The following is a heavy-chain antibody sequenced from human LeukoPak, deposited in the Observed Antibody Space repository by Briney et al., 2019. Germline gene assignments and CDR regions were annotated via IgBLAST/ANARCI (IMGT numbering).Heavy chain of an antibody. Sequence: SQTLSLTCTVSGGSISSGDYYWSWIRQPPGKGLGWIGYIYYSGSTYYNPSLKSRVTISVDTSKNQFSLKLNSLTAADTAVYYCARDQQLSYCGGDCYPANWGQGTLVTVSS. CDR2: IYYSGST. J-gene: IGHJ4*02. CDR3: ARDQQLSYCGGDCYPAN. D-gene: IGHD2-21*02. V-gene: IGHV4-30-4*08. CDR1: GGSISSGDYY.